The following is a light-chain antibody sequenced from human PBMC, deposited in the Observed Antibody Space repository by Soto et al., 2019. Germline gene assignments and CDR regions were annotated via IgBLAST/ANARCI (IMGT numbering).Light chain of an antibody. CDR1: QSISSY. J-gene: IGKJ1*01. Sequence: DIQITQSPCSLSASVGERVTITCRASQSISSYLNWYQQKPGKAPKLLIYAAYSLQSRAPSRSSGSVSGTDFTLTISSLQPEDFETYYCQQSYSTPRPFGQGTKVDI. CDR3: QQSYSTPRP. V-gene: IGKV1-39*01. CDR2: AAY.